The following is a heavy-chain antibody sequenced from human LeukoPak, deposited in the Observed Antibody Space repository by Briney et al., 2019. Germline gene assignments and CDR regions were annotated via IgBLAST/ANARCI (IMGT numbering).Heavy chain of an antibody. CDR3: ARGSLSLSDY. CDR1: GFTFSSYG. Sequence: GGSLRLSCAASGFTFSSYGMHWVRQAPGKGLERVSYISSSSSTIYYADSVKGRFTISRDNAKNSLYLQMNSLRAEDTAVYYCARGSLSLSDYWGQGTLVTVSS. CDR2: ISSSSSTI. V-gene: IGHV3-48*01. D-gene: IGHD3-10*01. J-gene: IGHJ4*02.